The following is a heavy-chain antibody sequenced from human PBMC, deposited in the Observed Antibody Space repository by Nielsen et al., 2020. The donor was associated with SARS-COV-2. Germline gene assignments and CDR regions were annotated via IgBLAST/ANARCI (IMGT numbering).Heavy chain of an antibody. Sequence: ASVQVSCMASGYTFTSYYMHWVRQAPGQGLEWMGIINPSGGSTNYAQKFQGRVTITADESTSTAYMELSSLRSEDTAVYYCARGGHYDFVGGAFDIWGQGTMVTVSS. CDR1: GYTFTSYY. V-gene: IGHV1-46*01. J-gene: IGHJ3*02. CDR3: ARGGHYDFVGGAFDI. CDR2: INPSGGST. D-gene: IGHD3-3*01.